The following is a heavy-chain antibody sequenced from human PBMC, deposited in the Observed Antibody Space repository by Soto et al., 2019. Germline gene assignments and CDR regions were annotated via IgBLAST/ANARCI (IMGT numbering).Heavy chain of an antibody. CDR2: INHSGST. Sequence: SETLSLTCAVYGGSFSGYYWSWIRQPPGKGLEWIGEINHSGSTNYNPSLKSRVTISVDTSKNQFSLKLSSVTAADTAVYYCARGLIAARPLYYYYYYGMDGWGQGTTVTVSS. J-gene: IGHJ6*02. V-gene: IGHV4-34*01. CDR3: ARGLIAARPLYYYYYYGMDG. CDR1: GGSFSGYY. D-gene: IGHD6-6*01.